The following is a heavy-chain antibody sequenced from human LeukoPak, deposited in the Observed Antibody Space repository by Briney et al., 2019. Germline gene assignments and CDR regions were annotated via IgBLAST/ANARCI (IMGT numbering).Heavy chain of an antibody. CDR2: FSSSSGTM. D-gene: IGHD6-13*01. J-gene: IGHJ4*02. V-gene: IGHV3-48*01. CDR3: ATVGSSWFYDY. CDR1: GFTSSTYR. Sequence: GGSLRLSCAASGFTSSTYRMNWVRQAPGKGLEWVSYFSSSSGTMYYADSVRGRFTISRDIAKSSLYLQMNSLRAEDTAVYYCATVGSSWFYDYWGQGTLVTVSS.